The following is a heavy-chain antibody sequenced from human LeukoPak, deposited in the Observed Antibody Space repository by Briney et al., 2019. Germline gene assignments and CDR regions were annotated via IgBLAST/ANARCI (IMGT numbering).Heavy chain of an antibody. J-gene: IGHJ4*02. CDR1: GLTFSIYA. Sequence: GGSLRLSCAASGLTFSIYAVSWVRRAPGKGLEWVSGISDSGTNTYYADSVKGRFTISRDNAKTSLYLQMNSLRAEDTALYYCAKDLGPGSMATSPGFDYWGQGTLVTVSS. D-gene: IGHD5-24*01. V-gene: IGHV3-23*01. CDR3: AKDLGPGSMATSPGFDY. CDR2: ISDSGTNT.